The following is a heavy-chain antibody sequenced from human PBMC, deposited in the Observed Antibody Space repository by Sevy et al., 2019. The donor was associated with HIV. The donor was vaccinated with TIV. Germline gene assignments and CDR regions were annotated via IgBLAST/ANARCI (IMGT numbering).Heavy chain of an antibody. CDR3: ARRLSSAWYFDF. J-gene: IGHJ4*02. CDR1: GFSFDSYG. Sequence: GSLRLSCAVSGFSFDSYGMTWVRQAPGKGLEWISVIYSDGTTQYADSVKGRFTISRDTSNNTVYLQVSSLRADDTAVYYCARRLSSAWYFDFWGQGTLVTVSS. V-gene: IGHV3-23*03. CDR2: IYSDGTT. D-gene: IGHD6-19*01.